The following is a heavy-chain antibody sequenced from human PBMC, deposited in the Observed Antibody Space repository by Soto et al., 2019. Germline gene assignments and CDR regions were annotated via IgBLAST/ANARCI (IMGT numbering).Heavy chain of an antibody. CDR1: GGSISSYY. Sequence: SETLSLTCTVSGGSISSYYWSWIRQPPGKGLEWIGYIYYSGSTKYNPSLKSRVTISVDTSKNQFSLKLSSMTAADTAVYCCARHATDSGDYYFDYWGQGTLVTVSS. D-gene: IGHD4-17*01. J-gene: IGHJ4*02. CDR2: IYYSGST. CDR3: ARHATDSGDYYFDY. V-gene: IGHV4-59*08.